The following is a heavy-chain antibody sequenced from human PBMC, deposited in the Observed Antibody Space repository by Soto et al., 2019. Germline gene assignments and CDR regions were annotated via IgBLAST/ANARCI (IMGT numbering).Heavy chain of an antibody. Sequence: ASVKVSCKASGYTFTSYGISWVRQAPGQGLEWMGWISAYNGNTNYAQKLQGRVTMTTDTSTSTAYMELRSLRSDDTAVYYCAITTGMGSGWYRPGVGFDYWGQGTLVTVSS. V-gene: IGHV1-18*01. CDR3: AITTGMGSGWYRPGVGFDY. D-gene: IGHD6-19*01. CDR2: ISAYNGNT. CDR1: GYTFTSYG. J-gene: IGHJ4*02.